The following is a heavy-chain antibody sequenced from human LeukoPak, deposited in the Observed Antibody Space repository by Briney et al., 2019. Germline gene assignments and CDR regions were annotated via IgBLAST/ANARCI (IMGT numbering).Heavy chain of an antibody. CDR2: ISSSSSYI. Sequence: GGSLRLSCAASGFTFSSYSMNWVRQAPGKGLEWVSSISSSSSYINYADSVKGRFTISRDNAKKSLYLQMNSLRAEDTAVYYCARVYQGVSLFDGIDYWGQGTLVTVSS. CDR1: GFTFSSYS. V-gene: IGHV3-21*01. D-gene: IGHD3-10*01. J-gene: IGHJ4*02. CDR3: ARVYQGVSLFDGIDY.